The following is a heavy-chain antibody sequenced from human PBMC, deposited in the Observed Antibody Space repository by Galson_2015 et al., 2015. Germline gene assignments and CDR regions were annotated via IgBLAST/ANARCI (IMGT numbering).Heavy chain of an antibody. CDR2: ISYDGGNK. CDR1: GFTFSTYA. D-gene: IGHD3-22*01. J-gene: IGHJ5*02. Sequence: SLRLSCAASGFTFSTYAMHWVRQAPGKGLEWVAVISYDGGNKYYADSVKGRFTISRDNSKNTLYLQMNSLRAEDTAVYYCARDHEPYSSAYFYWFDPWGQGTLVTVSS. CDR3: ARDHEPYSSAYFYWFDP. V-gene: IGHV3-30-3*01.